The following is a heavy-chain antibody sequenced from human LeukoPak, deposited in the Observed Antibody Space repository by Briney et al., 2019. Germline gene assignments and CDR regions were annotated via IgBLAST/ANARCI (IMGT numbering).Heavy chain of an antibody. CDR1: SDSFSSYY. CDR3: GGSQDGYIDY. CDR2: VHASGNT. V-gene: IGHV4-4*07. J-gene: IGHJ4*02. D-gene: IGHD5-24*01. Sequence: SETLYLTCTVSSDSFSSYYWSWIRQPAGKGLEWIGRVHASGNTNYNPSLESRVTMSVDTSKNQFSLNLNFVTAADKAVYYCGGSQDGYIDYWGQGVLVTVSS.